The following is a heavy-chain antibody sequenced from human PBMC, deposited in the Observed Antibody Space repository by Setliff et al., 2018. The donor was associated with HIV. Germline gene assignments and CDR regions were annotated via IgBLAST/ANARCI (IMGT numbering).Heavy chain of an antibody. CDR1: RYTFTGYY. CDR3: ARGMDDSSGYYYGYYDYYMDV. D-gene: IGHD3-22*01. CDR2: INPNSGGT. V-gene: IGHV1-2*02. J-gene: IGHJ6*03. Sequence: ASVKVSCKASRYTFTGYYMHWVRQAPGQGLEWMGWINPNSGGTNYAQKFLGRVTMTRDTSISTACMELSRLRSDDTAVYYCARGMDDSSGYYYGYYDYYMDVWGKGTTVTVSS.